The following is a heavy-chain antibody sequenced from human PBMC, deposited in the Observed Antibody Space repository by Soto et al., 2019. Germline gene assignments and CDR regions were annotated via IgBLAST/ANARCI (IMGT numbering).Heavy chain of an antibody. Sequence: GASVKVSCKASGGTFSSCAISWVRQAPGQGLEWMGGIIPIFGTANYAQKFQGRVTITADEPTSTAYMELSSLRSEDTAVYYCAREGIEKSYGYWPFDYWGQGTLVTVSS. D-gene: IGHD5-18*01. CDR3: AREGIEKSYGYWPFDY. V-gene: IGHV1-69*13. J-gene: IGHJ4*02. CDR2: IIPIFGTA. CDR1: GGTFSSCA.